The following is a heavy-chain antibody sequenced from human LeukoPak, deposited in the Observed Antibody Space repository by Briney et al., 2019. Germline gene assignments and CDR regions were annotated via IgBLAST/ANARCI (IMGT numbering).Heavy chain of an antibody. CDR1: GGSISSYY. D-gene: IGHD2-2*02. CDR3: ARDIVVVPAAIRYFDY. Sequence: PSETLSLTCTVSGGSISSYYWSWIRQPPGKGLEWIGYIYYSGSTNYNPSLKSRVTISVDTSKNQFSLKLSSVTAADTAVYYCARDIVVVPAAIRYFDYWGQGTLVTVSS. V-gene: IGHV4-59*08. J-gene: IGHJ4*02. CDR2: IYYSGST.